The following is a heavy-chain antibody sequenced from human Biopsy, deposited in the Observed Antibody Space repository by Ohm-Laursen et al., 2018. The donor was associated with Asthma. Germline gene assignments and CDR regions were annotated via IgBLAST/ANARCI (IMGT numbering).Heavy chain of an antibody. V-gene: IGHV3-23*01. CDR3: ARDFYDSSGYLHFDY. D-gene: IGHD3-22*01. J-gene: IGHJ4*02. Sequence: SLRLSCAASGFTFSSYAMNWVRQAPGKGLEWVSGIRGNDGSTYYADSVKGRFTISRDNFKRTLYLQMNSLRAEDTAVYYCARDFYDSSGYLHFDYWGQGTLVTVPS. CDR2: IRGNDGST. CDR1: GFTFSSYA.